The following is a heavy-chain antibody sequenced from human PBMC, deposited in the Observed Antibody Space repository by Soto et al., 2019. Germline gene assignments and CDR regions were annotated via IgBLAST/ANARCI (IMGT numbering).Heavy chain of an antibody. Sequence: GGSLRLSCAASGFTVSSNYMSWVRQAPGKGLEWVSVIYSGGSTYYADSVKGRFTISRDNSKNTLYLQMNSLRAEDTAVCYCARMDRRVPDYWGQGTLVTVSS. CDR3: ARMDRRVPDY. D-gene: IGHD3-10*01. V-gene: IGHV3-66*01. CDR1: GFTVSSNY. J-gene: IGHJ4*02. CDR2: IYSGGST.